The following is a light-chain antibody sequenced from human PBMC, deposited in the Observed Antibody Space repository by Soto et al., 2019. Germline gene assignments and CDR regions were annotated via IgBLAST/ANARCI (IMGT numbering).Light chain of an antibody. V-gene: IGLV4-69*01. CDR3: QTWGTDIHVV. CDR1: SGHSSYA. J-gene: IGLJ2*01. Sequence: QSVLTQSPSASASMGASVKLTCTLSSGHSSYAIAWHQQQPEKGPRYLMKVNSDGRHSKGDGIPDRLSGSSSGAERYLTICSLQSEDYADDSCQTWGTDIHVVFGGGTKVTV. CDR2: VNSDGRH.